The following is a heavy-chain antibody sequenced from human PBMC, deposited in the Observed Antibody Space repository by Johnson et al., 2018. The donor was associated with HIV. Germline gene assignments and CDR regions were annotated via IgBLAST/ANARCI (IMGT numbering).Heavy chain of an antibody. CDR3: ARVSFSGWYLGFGRDAFDI. J-gene: IGHJ3*02. D-gene: IGHD6-13*01. V-gene: IGHV3-11*01. CDR2: ISSGGDST. CDR1: GFTFSDYY. Sequence: QVQLVQSGGGLVKPGGSLRLSCAASGFTFSDYYMSWIRQAPGKGLEWVSYISSGGDSTYYTDSVKGRFTISRDNAKNSLYLQMNSLRAEDTAVYYCARVSFSGWYLGFGRDAFDIWGQGTLVTVSS.